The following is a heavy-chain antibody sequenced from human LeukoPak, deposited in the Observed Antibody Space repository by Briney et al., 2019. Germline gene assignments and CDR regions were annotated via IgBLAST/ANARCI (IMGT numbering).Heavy chain of an antibody. CDR1: GFTFSSYA. V-gene: IGHV3-30-3*01. CDR3: AKDLGVGAAGSSYFGMDV. D-gene: IGHD3-10*01. CDR2: ISYDGSNK. Sequence: GGSLRLSCAASGFTFSSYAMHWVRQAPGKGLEWVAVISYDGSNKYYAGSVKGRFTISRDNSKNTLYLQMNSLRAEDTAVYYCAKDLGVGAAGSSYFGMDVWGQGITVTVSS. J-gene: IGHJ6*02.